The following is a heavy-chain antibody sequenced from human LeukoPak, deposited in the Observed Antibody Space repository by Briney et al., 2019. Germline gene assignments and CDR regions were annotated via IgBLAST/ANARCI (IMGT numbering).Heavy chain of an antibody. Sequence: PGGSLRLSCEASGFTVTSKYMSWVRQAPGKGLEWVSVIYSGGTTDYADSVTGRFTISRDNSKNTLYLQMNSLRAEDTAVYYCARGDGSFDYWGQGILVTVSS. J-gene: IGHJ4*02. V-gene: IGHV3-53*01. D-gene: IGHD5-24*01. CDR3: ARGDGSFDY. CDR1: GFTVTSKY. CDR2: IYSGGTT.